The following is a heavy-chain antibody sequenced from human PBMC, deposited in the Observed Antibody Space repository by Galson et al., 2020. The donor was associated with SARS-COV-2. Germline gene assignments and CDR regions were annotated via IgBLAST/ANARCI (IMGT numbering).Heavy chain of an antibody. CDR2: ISSSSSYI. CDR1: GFSFSSYS. V-gene: IGHV3-21*01. Sequence: GESLKISCAASGFSFSSYSMNWVRQAPGKGLEWVSSISSSSSYIYYADSVKGRFTISRDNAKNSLYLQMNSLRAEDTAVYYCARALGPWTPIYGDAFDIWGQETMVTVSS. J-gene: IGHJ3*02. CDR3: ARALGPWTPIYGDAFDI. D-gene: IGHD1-1*01.